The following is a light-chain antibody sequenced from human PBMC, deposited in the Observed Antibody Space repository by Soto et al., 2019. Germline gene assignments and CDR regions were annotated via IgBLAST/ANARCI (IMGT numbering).Light chain of an antibody. V-gene: IGLV2-23*03. CDR1: SSDVGTYNL. J-gene: IGLJ1*01. CDR2: EGT. Sequence: QSVLTQPASVSGSPGQSITISCTGTSSDVGTYNLVSWYQQHPGKAPKLMIYEGTKRPSGVSNRFSGSKSDYTASLTISGLQAEDEADYYCYSYVGSSTFGLNVFGPGTKVTVL. CDR3: YSYVGSSTFGLNV.